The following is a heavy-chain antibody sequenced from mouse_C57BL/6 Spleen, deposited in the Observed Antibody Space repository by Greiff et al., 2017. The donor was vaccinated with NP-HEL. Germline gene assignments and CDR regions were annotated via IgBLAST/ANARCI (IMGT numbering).Heavy chain of an antibody. J-gene: IGHJ2*01. Sequence: VQLQQSGPELVKPGASVKISCKASGYSFTGYYMNWVKQSPEKSFEWIGEINPSTGGTTYNQKFKAKATLTVDKSSSTAYMQLKSLTSEDSAVYYCARASSGYVFDYWGQGTTLTVSS. CDR3: ARASSGYVFDY. CDR2: INPSTGGT. V-gene: IGHV1-42*01. CDR1: GYSFTGYY. D-gene: IGHD3-2*02.